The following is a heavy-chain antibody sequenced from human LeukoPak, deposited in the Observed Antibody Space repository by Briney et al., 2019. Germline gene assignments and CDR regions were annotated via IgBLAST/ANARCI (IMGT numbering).Heavy chain of an antibody. Sequence: TGESLKISCEGSGYNFSNCLIGWVRQMPGKGLEWMGIIYPGDSDTRYGPSFQGQVTISADKSISTAYLQWSSLKASDTAMYYCARLDDSSGYLDYWGQGTLVTVSS. D-gene: IGHD3-22*01. J-gene: IGHJ4*02. CDR3: ARLDDSSGYLDY. V-gene: IGHV5-51*01. CDR1: GYNFSNCL. CDR2: IYPGDSDT.